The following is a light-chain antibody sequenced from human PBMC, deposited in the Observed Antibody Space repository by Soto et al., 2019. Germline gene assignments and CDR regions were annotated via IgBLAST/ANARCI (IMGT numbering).Light chain of an antibody. V-gene: IGLV2-11*01. J-gene: IGLJ1*01. CDR1: TSDVGGYNF. Sequence: QSVLTQPRSVSGSPGQSVTISCTGTTSDVGGYNFVSWYQQRPGKVPKLMIYDVSIRPSGVPDRFSGSKSGNTASLTISGLQAEDEADYYCCSYVGSDPSVVFGSGTKVTVL. CDR2: DVS. CDR3: CSYVGSDPSVV.